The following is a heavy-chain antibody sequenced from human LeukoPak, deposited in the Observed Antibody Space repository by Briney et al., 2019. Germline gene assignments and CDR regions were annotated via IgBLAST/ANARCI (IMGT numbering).Heavy chain of an antibody. CDR1: GYTFSSYG. J-gene: IGHJ4*02. Sequence: ASVKVSCKASGYTFSSYGISWVRQAPGQGLEWMGWSNAGNGNTKYSQELQGRVTMTTDTSTSTAYMELRSLRSEDTAVYYCARGDSYGPFDYWGQGTLVTVSS. CDR3: ARGDSYGPFDY. V-gene: IGHV1-18*01. CDR2: SNAGNGNT. D-gene: IGHD5-18*01.